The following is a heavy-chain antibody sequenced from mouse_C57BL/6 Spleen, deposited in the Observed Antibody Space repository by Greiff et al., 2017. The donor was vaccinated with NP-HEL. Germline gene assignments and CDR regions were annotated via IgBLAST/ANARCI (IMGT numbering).Heavy chain of an antibody. Sequence: QVQLKQPGAELVKPGASVKLSCKASGYTFTSYWMHWVKQRPGQGLEWIGMIHPNSGSTNYNEKFKSKATLTVDKSSSTAYMQLSSLTSEDSAVYYCARSGPYYYGSSYSAWFAYWGQGTLVTVSA. J-gene: IGHJ3*01. CDR1: GYTFTSYW. CDR2: IHPNSGST. D-gene: IGHD1-1*01. V-gene: IGHV1-64*01. CDR3: ARSGPYYYGSSYSAWFAY.